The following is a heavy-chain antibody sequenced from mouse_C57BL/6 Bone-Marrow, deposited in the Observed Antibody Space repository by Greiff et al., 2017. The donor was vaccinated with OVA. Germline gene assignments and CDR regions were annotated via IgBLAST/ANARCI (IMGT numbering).Heavy chain of an antibody. V-gene: IGHV5-2*01. J-gene: IGHJ4*01. D-gene: IGHD2-5*01. CDR1: EYEFPSHD. CDR3: ASPSIVTTRYYAMDY. CDR2: INSDGGST. Sequence: EVKVVESGGGLVQPGESLKLSCESNEYEFPSHDMSWVRKTPEKRLELVAAINSDGGSTYYPDTMERRFIISRDNTKKTLYLQMSSLRSEDTALYYCASPSIVTTRYYAMDYWGQGTSVTVSS.